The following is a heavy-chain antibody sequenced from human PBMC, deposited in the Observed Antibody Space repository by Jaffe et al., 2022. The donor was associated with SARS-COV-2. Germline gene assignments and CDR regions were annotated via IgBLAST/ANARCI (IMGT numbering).Heavy chain of an antibody. V-gene: IGHV3-7*03. CDR1: GFTLSDYW. CDR2: VKQDGSAK. J-gene: IGHJ4*02. Sequence: EVQLVESGGGLVQPGGSLRLSCAVSGFTLSDYWMTWVRQTPRKGLEWVASVKQDGSAKYYVDSVKGRFTISRDNPNNSVYLQLNSLKPEDTAVYYCARAFTAAGNFDFWGQGTLVTVSS. D-gene: IGHD6-13*01. CDR3: ARAFTAAGNFDF.